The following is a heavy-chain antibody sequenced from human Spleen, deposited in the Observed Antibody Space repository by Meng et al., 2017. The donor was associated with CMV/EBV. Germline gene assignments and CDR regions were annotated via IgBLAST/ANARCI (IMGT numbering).Heavy chain of an antibody. CDR1: GYSFTSYW. CDR3: ARSKMATIPSVDY. Sequence: KGSGYSFTSYWIGWVRQMPGKGLEWMGIIYPGDSDTRYSPSFQGQVTISADKSISTAYLQWSSLKASDTAMYYCARSKMATIPSVDYWGQGTLVTVSS. V-gene: IGHV5-51*01. CDR2: IYPGDSDT. J-gene: IGHJ4*02. D-gene: IGHD5-24*01.